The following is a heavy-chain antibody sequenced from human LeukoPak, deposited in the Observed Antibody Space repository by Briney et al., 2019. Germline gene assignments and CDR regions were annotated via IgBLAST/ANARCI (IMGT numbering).Heavy chain of an antibody. CDR1: GFAFSNAW. Sequence: GGSLRLSCAASGFAFSNAWMSWVRQAPGKGLEWVSRVRSETDGGTTDYAAPVQGRFTISRDDSKNTLYLQMNSLETDDTAVYYCTTLSYAAAPTWGQGTLVTVSS. D-gene: IGHD2-2*01. CDR2: VRSETDGGTT. CDR3: TTLSYAAAPT. J-gene: IGHJ5*02. V-gene: IGHV3-15*01.